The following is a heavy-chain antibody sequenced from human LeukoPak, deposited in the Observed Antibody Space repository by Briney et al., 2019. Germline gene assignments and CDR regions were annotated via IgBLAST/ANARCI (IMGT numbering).Heavy chain of an antibody. Sequence: SVKVSCKASGGTFSSCAISWVRQAPGQGLEWMGGIIPIFGTANYAQKFQGRVTITADESTSTAYMELSSLRSEDTAVYYCARDIPGAYYGMDVWGQGTTVTVSS. V-gene: IGHV1-69*13. CDR3: ARDIPGAYYGMDV. CDR1: GGTFSSCA. D-gene: IGHD1-26*01. J-gene: IGHJ6*02. CDR2: IIPIFGTA.